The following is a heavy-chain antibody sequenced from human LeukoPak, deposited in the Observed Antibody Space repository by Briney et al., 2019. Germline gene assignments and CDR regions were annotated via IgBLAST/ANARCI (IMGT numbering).Heavy chain of an antibody. CDR2: IKQNGREK. J-gene: IGHJ6*02. Sequence: QPGGSLRLSCAASGFTFSSYWMSWVREAPGQGLEWVANIKQNGREKYYVDSVKGRFTISRDNSKNTLYLQMNSLRAEDTAVYYCAKDQVLLWFGESSLRMDVWGQGTTVTVSS. V-gene: IGHV3-7*03. CDR1: GFTFSSYW. CDR3: AKDQVLLWFGESSLRMDV. D-gene: IGHD3-10*01.